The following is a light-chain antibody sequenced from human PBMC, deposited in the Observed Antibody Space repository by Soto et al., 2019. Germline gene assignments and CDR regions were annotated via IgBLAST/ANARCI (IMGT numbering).Light chain of an antibody. J-gene: IGKJ1*01. V-gene: IGKV1-8*01. CDR1: QDISKY. Sequence: AIRMTQSPSSFSASPGDRVTITCRASQDISKYLAWYQQKPGKAPQLLIYGASTLQSGVPSKFSGSGSGTDFTLTISCLQSEDFATYYCQQYYNNPRTFGQGTKVEVK. CDR3: QQYYNNPRT. CDR2: GAS.